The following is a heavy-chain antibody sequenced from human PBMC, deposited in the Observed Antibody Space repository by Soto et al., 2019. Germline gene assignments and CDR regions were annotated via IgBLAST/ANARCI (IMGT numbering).Heavy chain of an antibody. CDR1: GFTFSSFA. CDR3: AKGRLRYFDWASYYFDY. J-gene: IGHJ4*02. V-gene: IGHV3-23*01. D-gene: IGHD3-9*01. Sequence: PGGSLRLSCAASGFTFSSFAMSWVRQAPGKGLEWVSAVSDSGASTFFADSVKVRFAISRDNSKNTLYLRMNSLRAEDTAVYYCAKGRLRYFDWASYYFDYWGQGT. CDR2: VSDSGAST.